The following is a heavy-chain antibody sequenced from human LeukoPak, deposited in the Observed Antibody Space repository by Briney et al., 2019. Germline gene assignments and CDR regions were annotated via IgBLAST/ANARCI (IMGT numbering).Heavy chain of an antibody. CDR3: ARARAARFPPPFDP. J-gene: IGHJ5*02. CDR2: IYTSGST. V-gene: IGHV4-61*02. CDR1: GGSISSGSYY. D-gene: IGHD6-6*01. Sequence: SQTLSLICTVSGGSISSGSYYWSWIRQPAGRGLEWIGRIYTSGSTNYNPSLKSRVTISVDTSKNQFSLKLSSVTAADTAVYYCARARAARFPPPFDPWGQGTLVTVSS.